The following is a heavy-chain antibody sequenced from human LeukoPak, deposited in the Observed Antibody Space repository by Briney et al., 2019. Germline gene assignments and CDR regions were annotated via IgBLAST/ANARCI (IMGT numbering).Heavy chain of an antibody. V-gene: IGHV4-4*07. Sequence: SETLSLTCNVSGGSISNYYWSWIRQPAGKGLELIGRIYTSGSTNYNPSLKSRVTMSVDASKNQFSLKLSSVTAADTAVYYCARSRCSSISCASRGAFDIWGQGTMVTVSS. CDR3: ARSRCSSISCASRGAFDI. CDR1: GGSISNYY. J-gene: IGHJ3*02. CDR2: IYTSGST. D-gene: IGHD2-2*01.